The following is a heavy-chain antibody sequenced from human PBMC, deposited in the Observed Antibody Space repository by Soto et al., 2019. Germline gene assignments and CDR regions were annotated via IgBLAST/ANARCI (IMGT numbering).Heavy chain of an antibody. J-gene: IGHJ6*02. CDR1: GFTFRSYG. D-gene: IGHD1-1*01. V-gene: IGHV3-30*18. CDR3: AKEFGWELQLSHPYYNSGMDV. CDR2: MSFDGSNK. Sequence: QVQLVESGGGVVQPGRSLRLSCAASGFTFRSYGMHWVRQAPGKGLEWVARMSFDGSNKYYADSVRGRFTISSDNSKSTLYLQMDILSPEDTAVYYCAKEFGWELQLSHPYYNSGMDVWGQGTTVTVSS.